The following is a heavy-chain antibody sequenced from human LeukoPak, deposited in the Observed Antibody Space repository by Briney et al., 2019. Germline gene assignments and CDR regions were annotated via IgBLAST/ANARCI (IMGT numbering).Heavy chain of an antibody. CDR1: GYTFNNFG. CDR2: ISAYNGNT. V-gene: IGHV1-18*01. Sequence: ASAKVSCKASGYTFNNFGISWVRQAPGQGLEWMGWISAYNGNTNYAQKLQDRVTMTADTSTSTAYMDLRSLRSDDTAVYYCAIAAYCGGDCYLEYFQNWGQGTLVTVSS. J-gene: IGHJ1*01. D-gene: IGHD2-21*02. CDR3: AIAAYCGGDCYLEYFQN.